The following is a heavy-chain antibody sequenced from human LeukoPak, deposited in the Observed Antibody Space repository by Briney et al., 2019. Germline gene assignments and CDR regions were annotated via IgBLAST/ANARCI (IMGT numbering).Heavy chain of an antibody. Sequence: SETLSLTCSVSGGSISSYYWSWIRQPPGKGLEWIGYIYYRGSTNYNPSLKSRVTISVDTSKNQFSLKLSSVTAADTAVYYCARGQETPPLENGIWGQGTMVTVSS. D-gene: IGHD2-15*01. J-gene: IGHJ3*02. CDR1: GGSISSYY. CDR3: ARGQETPPLENGI. CDR2: IYYRGST. V-gene: IGHV4-59*12.